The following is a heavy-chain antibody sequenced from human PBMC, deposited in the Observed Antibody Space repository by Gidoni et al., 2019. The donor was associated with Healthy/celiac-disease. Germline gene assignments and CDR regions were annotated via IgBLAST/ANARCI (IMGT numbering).Heavy chain of an antibody. Sequence: QVQLVQSGAEVKKPGASVKVSCKASGYTFTSYYMHWVRQAPGQGLEWMGIINPSGGSTSYAQKFQGRVTMTRDTSTSTVYMELSSLRSEDTAVYYCARDRYSGSYYGGYYYYGMDVWGQGTTVTVSS. D-gene: IGHD1-26*01. CDR2: INPSGGST. CDR1: GYTFTSYY. V-gene: IGHV1-46*03. CDR3: ARDRYSGSYYGGYYYYGMDV. J-gene: IGHJ6*02.